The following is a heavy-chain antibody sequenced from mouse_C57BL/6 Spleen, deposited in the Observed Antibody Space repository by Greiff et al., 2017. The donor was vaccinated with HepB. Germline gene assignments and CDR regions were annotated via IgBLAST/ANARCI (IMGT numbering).Heavy chain of an antibody. CDR1: GFTFSDAW. CDR2: IRNKANNHAT. CDR3: THTTVVGDYAMDY. J-gene: IGHJ4*01. V-gene: IGHV6-6*01. Sequence: EVKLVESGGGLVQPGGSMKLSCAASGFTFSDAWMDWVRQSPEKGLEWVAEIRNKANNHATYYAESVKGRFTISRDDSKSSVYLQMNSLRAEDTGIYYCTHTTVVGDYAMDYWGQGTSVTVSS. D-gene: IGHD1-1*01.